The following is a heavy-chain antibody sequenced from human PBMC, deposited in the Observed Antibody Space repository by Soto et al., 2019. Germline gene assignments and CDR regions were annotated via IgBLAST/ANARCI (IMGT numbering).Heavy chain of an antibody. CDR1: GYTFTNYA. V-gene: IGHV1-18*01. D-gene: IGHD4-17*01. CDR3: ASGSGYGDSYLDY. CDR2: VSAYNGNT. Sequence: QLVQSGAEVKKPGASVKVSCKASGYTFTNYAISWVRQAPGQGLEWMGWVSAYNGNTDYAQKFQGRVTMTTDTSTGTAYMELRSLRSDDSAVDYCASGSGYGDSYLDYWGQGTLVTVSS. J-gene: IGHJ4*02.